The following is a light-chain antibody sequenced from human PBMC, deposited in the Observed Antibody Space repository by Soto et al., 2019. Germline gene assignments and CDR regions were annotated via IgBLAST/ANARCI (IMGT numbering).Light chain of an antibody. J-gene: IGKJ1*01. CDR1: QTISSW. CDR3: QKYDNNTWT. CDR2: KAS. V-gene: IGKV1-5*03. Sequence: DIQMTQSPSTLSGSVGDRVTITCRASQTISSWLAWYQKKPGKAPKLLIYKASTLKSGVQSRFSGSGSGTEFTLTISSLKSDDFTTYYCQKYDNNTWTFGQGTQVDI.